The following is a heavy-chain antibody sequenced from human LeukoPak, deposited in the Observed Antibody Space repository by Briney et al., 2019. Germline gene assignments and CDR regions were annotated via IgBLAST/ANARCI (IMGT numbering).Heavy chain of an antibody. V-gene: IGHV1-18*01. CDR3: ARVPSLLWFGQFYYFDY. J-gene: IGHJ4*02. D-gene: IGHD3-10*01. CDR1: GYTFTSYG. Sequence: ASVKVSCKASGYTFTSYGISWVRQAPGQGLEWMGWISAYNGNTNYAQKLQGRVTMTTDTSTSTAYMELRSLRSDDTAVYYCARVPSLLWFGQFYYFDYWGQGTLVTVSS. CDR2: ISAYNGNT.